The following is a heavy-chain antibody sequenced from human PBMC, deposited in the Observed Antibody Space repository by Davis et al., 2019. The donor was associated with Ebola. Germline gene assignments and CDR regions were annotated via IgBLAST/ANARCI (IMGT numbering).Heavy chain of an antibody. CDR1: GGSFSDYF. CDR2: ISHHNGDT. J-gene: IGHJ5*01. V-gene: IGHV4-34*01. Sequence: MPSETLSLTCAVYGGSFSDYFWSWIRQPPEKGLEWIGEISHHNGDTNYNPSLRSRVAISVDSSKNQISLKINSVTAPDTATYYCARTTKTNIEDSGLGYNSFDSWGQGVLVSVSS. CDR3: ARTTKTNIEDSGLGYNSFDS. D-gene: IGHD4-17*01.